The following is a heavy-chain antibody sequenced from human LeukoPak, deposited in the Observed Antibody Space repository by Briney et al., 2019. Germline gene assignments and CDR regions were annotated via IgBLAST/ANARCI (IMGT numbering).Heavy chain of an antibody. V-gene: IGHV4-59*01. CDR1: GGSISTYY. D-gene: IGHD2-15*01. Sequence: SETLSLTCTVSGGSISTYYWSWIRQPPGKGLEWIGYTYYSGSTSYNPSLKSRVTMSVDTSENQVSLKLTSVTAADTAVYYCATARIKLPSSPFDYWGQGALVTVSS. CDR2: TYYSGST. J-gene: IGHJ4*02. CDR3: ATARIKLPSSPFDY.